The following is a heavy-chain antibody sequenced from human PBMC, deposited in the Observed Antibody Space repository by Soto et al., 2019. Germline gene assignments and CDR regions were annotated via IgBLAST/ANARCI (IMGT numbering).Heavy chain of an antibody. J-gene: IGHJ4*02. V-gene: IGHV5-51*01. Sequence: GESLKISCEGSGYTFNNYWIAWVRQMPGKGLEWMGIIYPDDSDTRYGPSFEGQVRISADKSITTAYLQWHSLKASDTAIYYCARHSRIHFDSTDYWGQGTLVTGS. CDR2: IYPDDSDT. CDR3: ARHSRIHFDSTDY. CDR1: GYTFNNYW.